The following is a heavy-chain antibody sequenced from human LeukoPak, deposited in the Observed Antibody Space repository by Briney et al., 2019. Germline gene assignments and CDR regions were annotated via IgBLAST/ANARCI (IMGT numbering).Heavy chain of an antibody. V-gene: IGHV3-23*01. D-gene: IGHD3-3*01. CDR2: ISDSGGET. J-gene: IGHJ4*02. Sequence: GGSLRLSCAASGFTFSYYAMSWVRQAPGRGLEWVSVISDSGGETSYADSGKGRFTISRDNSKNTVYLQMSSLRAEDTAVYYCAKAELGVDTFFDYWGQGTLVTVSS. CDR1: GFTFSYYA. CDR3: AKAELGVDTFFDY.